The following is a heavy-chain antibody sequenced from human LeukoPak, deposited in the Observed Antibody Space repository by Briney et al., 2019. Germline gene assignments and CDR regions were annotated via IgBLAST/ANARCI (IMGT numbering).Heavy chain of an antibody. J-gene: IGHJ5*02. CDR3: AREGTSGTNWFDP. D-gene: IGHD3-10*01. CDR1: DYSIISDYY. CDR2: IYHSGST. Sequence: SETLSLTCGVSDYSIISDYYWGWIRQPPGKGLEWIGSIYHSGSTNYNPSLKSRVTISVDTSKNQFSLKLTSVTAADTAVYYCAREGTSGTNWFDPWGQGTLVTVSS. V-gene: IGHV4-38-2*02.